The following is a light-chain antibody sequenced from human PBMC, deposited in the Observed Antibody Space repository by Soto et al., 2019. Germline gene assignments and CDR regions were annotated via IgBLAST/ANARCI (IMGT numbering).Light chain of an antibody. CDR2: AAS. CDR3: QQYYSYPIT. J-gene: IGKJ5*01. Sequence: DIKMTQSPSTLSSSVGARVASTCRASQTINKWLAWYQQKPGKAPKLLIYAASTLQSGVPSRFSGSGSGTDFTLTISCLQSEDFATYYCQQYYSYPITFGQGTRLEIK. V-gene: IGKV1-5*01. CDR1: QTINKW.